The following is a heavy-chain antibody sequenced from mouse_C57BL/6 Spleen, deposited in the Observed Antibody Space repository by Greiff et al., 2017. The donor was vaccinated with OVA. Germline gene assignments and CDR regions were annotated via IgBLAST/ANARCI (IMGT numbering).Heavy chain of an antibody. V-gene: IGHV1-52*01. J-gene: IGHJ2*01. Sequence: QVHVKQPGAELVRPGSSVKLSCKASGYTFTSYWMHWVKQRPIQGLEWIGNIDTSDSETHYNQKFKDKATLTVDKSSSTAYMQLSSLTSEDSAVYYCARKAYYSNSHFDFWGQGTTLTVSS. CDR1: GYTFTSYW. D-gene: IGHD2-5*01. CDR3: ARKAYYSNSHFDF. CDR2: IDTSDSET.